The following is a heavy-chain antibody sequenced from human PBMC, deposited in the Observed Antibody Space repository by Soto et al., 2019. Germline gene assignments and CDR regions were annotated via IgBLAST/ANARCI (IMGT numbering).Heavy chain of an antibody. CDR1: GFAFINYG. CDR2: ITYDGNNQ. J-gene: IGHJ3*02. Sequence: QVQLVDSGGGVVQPGTSLRLSCVGSGFAFINYGIHWVRQAPRKGLEWVAVITYDGNNQYYGDSVKGRFTISRDDSRNMVYLQMNRLKADGTAMYYCANGWSLNDRSGVDAFDSLVLEKMVTVSS. CDR3: ANGWSLNDRSGVDAFDS. V-gene: IGHV3-30*18. D-gene: IGHD3-22*01.